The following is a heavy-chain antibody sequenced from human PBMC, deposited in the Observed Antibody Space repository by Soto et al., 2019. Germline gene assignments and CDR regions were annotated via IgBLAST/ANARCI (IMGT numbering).Heavy chain of an antibody. Sequence: GGSLRLSCAAFGFTFSGYWMSWVRQAPGKGLEWVANIKQDGSEKYYVDSVKGRFTISRDNAKNSLYLLMNSLRAEDTAVYYCARNNRYCSSTNCFVFDYWGQGTLVTVSS. CDR3: ARNNRYCSSTNCFVFDY. V-gene: IGHV3-7*01. CDR1: GFTFSGYW. J-gene: IGHJ4*02. D-gene: IGHD2-2*01. CDR2: IKQDGSEK.